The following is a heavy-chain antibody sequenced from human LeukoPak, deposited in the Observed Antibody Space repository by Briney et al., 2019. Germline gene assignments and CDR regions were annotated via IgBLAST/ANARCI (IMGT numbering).Heavy chain of an antibody. J-gene: IGHJ5*02. V-gene: IGHV1-69*04. CDR1: GGTFSSYA. CDR2: IIPILGIA. CDR3: AVPQFPKIKYYDFWSGSNWFDP. Sequence: SVKVSCKASGGTFSSYAISWVRQAPGQGLEWMGRIIPILGIANYAQKFQGRVTITADKSTSTAYMELSSLRSEDTAVYYCAVPQFPKIKYYDFWSGSNWFDPWGQGTLVTVSS. D-gene: IGHD3-3*01.